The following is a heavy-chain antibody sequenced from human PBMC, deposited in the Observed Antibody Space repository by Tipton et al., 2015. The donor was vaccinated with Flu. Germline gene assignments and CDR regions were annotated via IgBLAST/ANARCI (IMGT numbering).Heavy chain of an antibody. Sequence: SLRLSCAASGFTFRTNGMHWVRQAPGKGLEWVAHIRSDETTEYADSVKGRFTISRDNSKDMLYLQMNSLRVEDTAVFYCAKSGGFDSWNQGALVIVSS. CDR2: IRSDETTE. CDR1: GFTFRTNG. D-gene: IGHD1-26*01. CDR3: AKSGGFDS. V-gene: IGHV3-30*02. J-gene: IGHJ4*02.